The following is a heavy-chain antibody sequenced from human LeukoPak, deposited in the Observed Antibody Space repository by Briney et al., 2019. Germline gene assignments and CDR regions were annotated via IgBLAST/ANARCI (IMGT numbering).Heavy chain of an antibody. V-gene: IGHV1-46*01. CDR3: AREPRKDGHNGMDV. CDR2: INPGDGGT. Sequence: ASVKVSCKASGYTFTNYYMHWVRQAPGQGLEWVGIINPGDGGTSYAQKFQGRATMSGDTSTSTLYMELSSLRSEDTALYYCAREPRKDGHNGMDVWGQGTTVTVSS. J-gene: IGHJ6*02. D-gene: IGHD5-24*01. CDR1: GYTFTNYY.